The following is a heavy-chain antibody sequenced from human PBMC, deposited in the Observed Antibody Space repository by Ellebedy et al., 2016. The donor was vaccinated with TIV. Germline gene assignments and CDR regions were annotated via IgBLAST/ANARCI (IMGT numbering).Heavy chain of an antibody. V-gene: IGHV4-34*01. CDR1: GGSFSGYY. J-gene: IGHJ4*02. CDR2: INHSGST. Sequence: SETLSLTCAVYGGSFSGYYWSWIRQPPGKGLEWIGEINHSGSTNYNPSLKSRVTVSVDTSKNQFSLKLSSVTAADTAVYYCARVLVRGWGVIDYWGQGTLVTVSS. CDR3: ARVLVRGWGVIDY. D-gene: IGHD3-10*01.